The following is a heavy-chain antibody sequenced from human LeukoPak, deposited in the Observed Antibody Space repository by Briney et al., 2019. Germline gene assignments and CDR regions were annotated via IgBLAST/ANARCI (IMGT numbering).Heavy chain of an antibody. Sequence: GASVEVSCKASGGTFSSYAISWVRQAPGQGLEWMGGIIPIFGTANYAQKFQGRVTITADESTSTAYMELSSLRSEDTAVYYCAGAPDYYDSSGYYDYWGQGTLVTVSS. V-gene: IGHV1-69*13. CDR3: AGAPDYYDSSGYYDY. J-gene: IGHJ4*02. CDR2: IIPIFGTA. CDR1: GGTFSSYA. D-gene: IGHD3-22*01.